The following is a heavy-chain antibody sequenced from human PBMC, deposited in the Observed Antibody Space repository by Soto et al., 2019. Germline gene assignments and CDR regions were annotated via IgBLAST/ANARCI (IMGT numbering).Heavy chain of an antibody. V-gene: IGHV3-11*06. CDR1: GFTFSDYY. J-gene: IGHJ4*02. D-gene: IGHD3-22*01. CDR3: ARGGYYYDSSAYYYSFDY. CDR2: MSGSSRYT. Sequence: GGSLRLSCAASGFTFSDYYMSWIRQAPGKGLEWVSYMSGSSRYTNYADSVKGRFTISRDNAKNSLYLQMNSLRAEDTAVYYCARGGYYYDSSAYYYSFDYWGQGTLVTVSS.